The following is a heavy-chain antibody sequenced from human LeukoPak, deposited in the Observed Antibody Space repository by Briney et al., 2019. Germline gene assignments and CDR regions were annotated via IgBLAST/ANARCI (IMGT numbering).Heavy chain of an antibody. D-gene: IGHD3-22*01. CDR1: GFTFSSYA. J-gene: IGHJ4*02. CDR3: AKRYYYDNSGLWDS. V-gene: IGHV3-23*01. CDR2: ITSSGGST. Sequence: GGSLRLSCAASGFTFSSYAMSWVRQAPGKGLEWVSAITSSGGSTYYVDSVKGRFTISRDNSKNTLCLQVNSLRAEDTAVYYCAKRYYYDNSGLWDSWGQGTLVTVSS.